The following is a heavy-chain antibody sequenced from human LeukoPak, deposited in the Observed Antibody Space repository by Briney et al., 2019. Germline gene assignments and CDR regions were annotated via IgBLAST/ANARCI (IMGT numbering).Heavy chain of an antibody. CDR3: ARGQRRFDP. J-gene: IGHJ5*02. D-gene: IGHD1-1*01. Sequence: PGGSLRLSCAASGFTFSSYSMNSVRQAPGKGLELVSSISSSSSYIYYADSVKGRFTISRDNAKNSLYLQMNSLRAEDTAVYYCARGQRRFDPWGQGTLVTVSS. V-gene: IGHV3-21*01. CDR2: ISSSSSYI. CDR1: GFTFSSYS.